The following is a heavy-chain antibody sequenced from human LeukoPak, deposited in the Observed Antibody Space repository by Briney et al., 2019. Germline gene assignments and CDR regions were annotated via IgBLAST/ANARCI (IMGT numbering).Heavy chain of an antibody. D-gene: IGHD5-18*01. CDR3: ARAQFYSMVSYYYYGMDV. CDR1: GYTFTSYD. V-gene: IGHV1-8*01. CDR2: MNPNSGNT. Sequence: ASVKVSCKASGYTFTSYDINWVRQATGQGLEWRGWMNPNSGNTGYAQKFQGRVTMTRNTSISTAYMELSSLRSEDTAVYYCARAQFYSMVSYYYYGMDVWGQGTTVTVSS. J-gene: IGHJ6*02.